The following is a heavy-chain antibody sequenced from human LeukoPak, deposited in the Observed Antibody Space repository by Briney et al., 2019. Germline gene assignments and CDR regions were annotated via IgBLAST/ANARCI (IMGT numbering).Heavy chain of an antibody. CDR3: ARSDGFSGYSSLGDS. CDR1: GYTFGGYY. D-gene: IGHD3-22*01. Sequence: ASVKVSCKASGYTFGGYYMHWVRQAPGQGLEWMGWINPNSGDTNYAQKFQGRVTMARDTSISTAYMDLSRLRSDDTAVYYCARSDGFSGYSSLGDSWGQGTLVTVSS. CDR2: INPNSGDT. J-gene: IGHJ5*01. V-gene: IGHV1-2*02.